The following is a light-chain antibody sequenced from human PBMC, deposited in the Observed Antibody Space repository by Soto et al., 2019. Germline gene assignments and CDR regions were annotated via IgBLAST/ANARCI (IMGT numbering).Light chain of an antibody. Sequence: ELVLTQSPGTLSLSPGERATLSCRASQSVSSSFLAWYQQKPGQAPRLLIFGASNRATGIPDRFSGSGSGTDFILTINRLEPEDFAVYYCQQYGSSHTFGQGTRLEIK. J-gene: IGKJ5*01. CDR2: GAS. V-gene: IGKV3-20*01. CDR1: QSVSSSF. CDR3: QQYGSSHT.